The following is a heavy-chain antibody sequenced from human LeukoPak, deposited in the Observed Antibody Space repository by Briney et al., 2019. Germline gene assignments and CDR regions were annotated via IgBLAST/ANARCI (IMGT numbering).Heavy chain of an antibody. J-gene: IGHJ4*02. Sequence: PSETLSLTCTVSGGSISSYYWSWIRQPPGKGLEWFGYIYYSGSTNYNPSLKSRVTISVDTSKNQFSLKLSSVTAADTAVYYCARDWAGAAAGYFDYWGQRTLVTVSS. V-gene: IGHV4-59*01. CDR2: IYYSGST. CDR3: ARDWAGAAAGYFDY. D-gene: IGHD6-13*01. CDR1: GGSISSYY.